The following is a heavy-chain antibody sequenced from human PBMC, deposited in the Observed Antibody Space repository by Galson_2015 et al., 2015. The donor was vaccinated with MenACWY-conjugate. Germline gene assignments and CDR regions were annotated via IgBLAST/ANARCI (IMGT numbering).Heavy chain of an antibody. V-gene: IGHV4-38-2*02. J-gene: IGHJ4*02. CDR1: GYSISSGSF. CDR2: THHSGST. D-gene: IGHD3-10*01. Sequence: ETLSLTCTVSGYSISSGSFWAWIRQTPGKGLEWLGTTHHSGSTYYNPSLENRVTISLDTSKNAVSLRLNSVTAADSAVYYCARRVRRLTKPFDSWGQGLLVTVSS. CDR3: ARRVRRLTKPFDS.